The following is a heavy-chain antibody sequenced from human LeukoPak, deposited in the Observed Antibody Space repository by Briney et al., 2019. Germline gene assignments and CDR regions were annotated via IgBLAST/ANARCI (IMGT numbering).Heavy chain of an antibody. CDR2: IQYEGTNK. V-gene: IGHV3-30*12. CDR1: GVTXSSYX. J-gene: IGHJ3*02. CDR3: ARDYYYGSGSYYTGGAFDI. D-gene: IGHD3-10*01. Sequence: SGVTXSSYXXHXXRXAPGKXXEGVAFIQYEGTNKYYADSVKGRFTISRDNAKNSLYLQMNSLRAEDTAVYYCARDYYYGSGSYYTGGAFDIWGQGTMVTVSS.